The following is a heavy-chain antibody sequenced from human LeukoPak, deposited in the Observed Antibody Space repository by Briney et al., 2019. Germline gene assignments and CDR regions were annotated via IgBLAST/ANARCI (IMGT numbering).Heavy chain of an antibody. Sequence: PSETLSLTCAVYGVSFSGYYWSWIRQPPGKGLEWIGEINHSGSTNYNPSLKSRVTISVDTSKNQFSLKLSSVTAADTAVYYCARADDYGDYGADYWGQGTLVTVSS. CDR1: GVSFSGYY. CDR2: INHSGST. J-gene: IGHJ4*02. D-gene: IGHD4-17*01. V-gene: IGHV4-34*01. CDR3: ARADDYGDYGADY.